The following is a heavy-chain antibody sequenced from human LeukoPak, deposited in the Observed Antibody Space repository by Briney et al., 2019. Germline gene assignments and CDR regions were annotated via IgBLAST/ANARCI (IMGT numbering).Heavy chain of an antibody. V-gene: IGHV3-30*03. CDR1: GFTFSSYG. CDR2: ISYDGSNK. Sequence: GGSLRLSCAASGFTFSSYGMHWVRQAPGKGLEWVAVISYDGSNKYYADSVKGRFTISRDNSKNTLYLQMNSLRAEDTAVYYCASQGGQITTAPGMDVWGQGTTVTVSS. D-gene: IGHD3-22*01. CDR3: ASQGGQITTAPGMDV. J-gene: IGHJ6*02.